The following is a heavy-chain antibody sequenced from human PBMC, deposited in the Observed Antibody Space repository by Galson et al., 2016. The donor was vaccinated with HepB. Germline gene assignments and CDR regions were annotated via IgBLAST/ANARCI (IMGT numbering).Heavy chain of an antibody. D-gene: IGHD7-27*01. Sequence: SLRLSCAASGFSLSRYWMTWVRQAPGKGLEWVANIKQDGSTIQYVDSVKGRFTISRDNAKNTLYLEMNSLRAEDTALYYCARLHWGASSDWGQGTLVTVSS. J-gene: IGHJ4*02. CDR1: GFSLSRYW. CDR3: ARLHWGASSD. CDR2: IKQDGSTI. V-gene: IGHV3-7*01.